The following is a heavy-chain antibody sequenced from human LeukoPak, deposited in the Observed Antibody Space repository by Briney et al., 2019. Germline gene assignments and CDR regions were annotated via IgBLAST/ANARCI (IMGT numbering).Heavy chain of an antibody. Sequence: KTGGSLRLSCAASGFTFNNYNMNWVRQAPGKGLEWVSSISSSSDYIYYADSVKGRFTISRDNAKNSLYLQMNSLRAEDTAVYYCARQKYYYDSSGYGAFDYWGQGTLVTVSS. V-gene: IGHV3-21*01. D-gene: IGHD3-22*01. CDR2: ISSSSDYI. CDR3: ARQKYYYDSSGYGAFDY. J-gene: IGHJ4*02. CDR1: GFTFNNYN.